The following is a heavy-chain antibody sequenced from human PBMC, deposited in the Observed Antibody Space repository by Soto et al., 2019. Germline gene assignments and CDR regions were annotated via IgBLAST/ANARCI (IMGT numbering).Heavy chain of an antibody. D-gene: IGHD3-22*01. V-gene: IGHV3-49*04. Sequence: GGSLRLSCTASRFTFGDYALRWVRQAPGKGLEWVGFIRSKAYGGTTEYAASVKGRFSISRDDSKSIACLQMDSLMTEDTAVYYCTRGYDSSGYMDVWGQGTTVTVSS. CDR1: RFTFGDYA. J-gene: IGHJ6*02. CDR2: IRSKAYGGTT. CDR3: TRGYDSSGYMDV.